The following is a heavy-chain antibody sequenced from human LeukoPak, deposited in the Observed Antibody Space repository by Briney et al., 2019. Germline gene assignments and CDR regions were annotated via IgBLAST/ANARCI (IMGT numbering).Heavy chain of an antibody. CDR1: GFTFSSYA. Sequence: GGSLRLSCAASGFTFSSYAMSWVRQAPGKGLEWVSAISGSGGSTYYADSVKGRFTISRGNSKNTLYLQMNSLRAEDTAVYYCAKDPLGYFYYMDVWGKGTTVTVSS. V-gene: IGHV3-23*01. CDR2: ISGSGGST. CDR3: AKDPLGYFYYMDV. J-gene: IGHJ6*03. D-gene: IGHD2-15*01.